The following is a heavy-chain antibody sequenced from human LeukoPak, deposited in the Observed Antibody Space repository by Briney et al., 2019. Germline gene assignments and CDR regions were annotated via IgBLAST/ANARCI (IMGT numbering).Heavy chain of an antibody. V-gene: IGHV1-69*05. D-gene: IGHD3-16*01. CDR2: IIPIFGTA. CDR1: GYTFTSYY. J-gene: IGHJ3*02. CDR3: ARDPHTSAFDI. Sequence: GASVKVSCKASGYTFTSYYMRWVRQAPGLGLEWMGGIIPIFGTANYAQKFQGRVTITTDESTSTAYMELSSLRSEDTAVYYCARDPHTSAFDIWGQGTMVTVSS.